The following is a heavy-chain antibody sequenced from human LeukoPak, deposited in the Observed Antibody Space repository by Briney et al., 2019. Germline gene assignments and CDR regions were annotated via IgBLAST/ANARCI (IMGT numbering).Heavy chain of an antibody. CDR1: GYTFTSYD. J-gene: IGHJ4*02. Sequence: ASVKVSCKASGYTFTSYDINWVRQATGQGLEWMGWMNPNSGNTGYAQKLQGRVTMTTDTSTSTAYMELRSLRSDDTAVYYCARGGNSGWRTPNDDYWGQGTLVTVSS. CDR3: ARGGNSGWRTPNDDY. V-gene: IGHV1-8*01. CDR2: MNPNSGNT. D-gene: IGHD6-19*01.